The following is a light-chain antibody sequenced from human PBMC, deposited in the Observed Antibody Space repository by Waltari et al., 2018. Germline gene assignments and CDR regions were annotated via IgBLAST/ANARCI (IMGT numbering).Light chain of an antibody. CDR1: QSISNN. J-gene: IGKJ2*01. CDR3: QQYYNWPQT. V-gene: IGKV3-15*01. Sequence: EIVMTQSPATLSVSPGERATLSCRASQSISNNLAWYQQKPGQAPRLLVYGASTRATGSPARFSGSGSGTEFTLTISSLQSEDFAVYYCQQYYNWPQTCGQGTKLEIK. CDR2: GAS.